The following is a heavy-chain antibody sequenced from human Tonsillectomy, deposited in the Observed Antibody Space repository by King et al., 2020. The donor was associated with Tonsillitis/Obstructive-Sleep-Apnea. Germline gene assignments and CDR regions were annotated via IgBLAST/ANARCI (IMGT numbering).Heavy chain of an antibody. CDR3: ARHEERTADI. D-gene: IGHD1-26*01. V-gene: IGHV5-10-1*01. Sequence: EQLVQSGAEVKKPGESLRISCKASGYSFTSYWISWVRQMPGKGLEWMGRIDPTGSYTNYSPSSQGHVTISADKSISTAYLQWSSLKASDTAMYYWARHEERTADIWGQGTMVTVSS. CDR1: GYSFTSYW. CDR2: IDPTGSYT. J-gene: IGHJ3*02.